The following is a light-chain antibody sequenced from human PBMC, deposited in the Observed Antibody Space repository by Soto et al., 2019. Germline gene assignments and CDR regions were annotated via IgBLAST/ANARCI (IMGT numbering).Light chain of an antibody. V-gene: IGLV1-47*01. Sequence: QSVLTQPPSASGTPGQRVTISCSGSSSNIGSNYVYWYQQLPGRAPKLLIYRNNQRPSWVPDRFSVSKSGTSASLAISGLRSEDEADYYCAAWDDSLSGWEFGGGTKLTVL. J-gene: IGLJ3*02. CDR2: RNN. CDR3: AAWDDSLSGWE. CDR1: SSNIGSNY.